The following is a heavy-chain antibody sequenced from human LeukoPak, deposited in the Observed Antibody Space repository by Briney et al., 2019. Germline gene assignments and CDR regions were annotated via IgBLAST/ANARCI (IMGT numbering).Heavy chain of an antibody. CDR3: ARLGEITD. CDR2: IYYSGST. V-gene: IGHV4-39*01. D-gene: IGHD1-14*01. J-gene: IGHJ4*02. CDR1: GGSISSSSYY. Sequence: TSETLSLTCTVSGGSISSSSYYWGWIRQPPGKGLEWIGSIYYSGSTYYNPSLKSRVTISVDTSKNQFSLKLSSVTAADTAVYYYARLGEITDWGQGTLVTVSS.